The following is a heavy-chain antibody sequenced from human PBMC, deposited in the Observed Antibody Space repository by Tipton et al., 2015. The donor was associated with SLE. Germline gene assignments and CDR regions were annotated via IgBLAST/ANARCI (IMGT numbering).Heavy chain of an antibody. CDR2: IYPGDSDT. CDR3: ARGENVDN. CDR1: GYTFTNSW. J-gene: IGHJ4*02. Sequence: QLVQSGAEVKKPGESLKISCRGSGYTFTNSWIGWVRQMPGKGLEWMGMIYPGDSDTRYSPSFEGQVTISADKSVSAAYLHWTSVKASDTAIYYCARGENVDNWGQGTLVSVSS. V-gene: IGHV5-51*03. D-gene: IGHD3-10*01.